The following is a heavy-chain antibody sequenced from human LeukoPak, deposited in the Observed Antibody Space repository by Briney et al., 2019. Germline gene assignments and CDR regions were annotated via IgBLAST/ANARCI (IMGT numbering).Heavy chain of an antibody. Sequence: SETLPLTCTFSDGSISSYPYYWSWIRQHSEKGLEWIGYIYYDGSTHYTPSLTGRITNSKGPFKNHFVLDQYQLTSADTAVYYCGRDHYGGALFDNWGQGTLVTVSS. CDR1: DGSISSYPYY. D-gene: IGHD4/OR15-4a*01. J-gene: IGHJ4*02. V-gene: IGHV4-31*03. CDR2: IYYDGST. CDR3: GRDHYGGALFDN.